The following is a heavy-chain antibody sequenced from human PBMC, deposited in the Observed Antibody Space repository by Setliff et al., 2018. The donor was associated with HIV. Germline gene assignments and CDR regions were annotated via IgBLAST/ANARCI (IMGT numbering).Heavy chain of an antibody. CDR3: ASSSGWYGAAQFDP. Sequence: SETLSLTCAVYGGSFSGYYWSWIRQPPGKGLEWIGEINHSGSTNYNPSLKSRVTISVDTSKNQFSLKLSSVTAADTAVYYCASSSGWYGAAQFDPWGQGTRVTVSS. J-gene: IGHJ5*02. CDR2: INHSGST. D-gene: IGHD6-19*01. CDR1: GGSFSGYY. V-gene: IGHV4-34*01.